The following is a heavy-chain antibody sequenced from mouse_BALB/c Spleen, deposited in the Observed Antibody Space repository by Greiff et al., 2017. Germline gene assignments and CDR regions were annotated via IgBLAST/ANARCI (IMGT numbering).Heavy chain of an antibody. CDR3: ASDYYGNVWFAD. V-gene: IGHV2-6-4*01. D-gene: IGHD1-1*01. J-gene: IGHJ3*01. CDR2: IWGGGST. CDR1: GFSLSRYS. Sequence: QVQLKESGPGLVAPSQSLSITCTVSGFSLSRYSVHWVHQPPGKGLEWLGMIWGGGSTDYNSALKSRLSISKDNSKSQVVLKMNSLQTDDTAMYYCASDYYGNVWFADWGQGTLVTVSA.